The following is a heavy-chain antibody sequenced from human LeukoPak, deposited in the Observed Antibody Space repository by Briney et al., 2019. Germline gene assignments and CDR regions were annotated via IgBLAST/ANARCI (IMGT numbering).Heavy chain of an antibody. CDR1: GGSFSGYY. D-gene: IGHD2-2*02. CDR2: INHSGST. CDR3: ARGRHNCSSTSCYRIEPKGYFDY. V-gene: IGHV4-34*01. Sequence: SETLSLTCAVYGGSFSGYYWSWIRQPPGKGLGWIGGINHSGSTNYNPSLKSRVTISVDTSKNQFSLKLSSVTAADTAVYYCARGRHNCSSTSCYRIEPKGYFDYWGQGTLVTVSS. J-gene: IGHJ4*02.